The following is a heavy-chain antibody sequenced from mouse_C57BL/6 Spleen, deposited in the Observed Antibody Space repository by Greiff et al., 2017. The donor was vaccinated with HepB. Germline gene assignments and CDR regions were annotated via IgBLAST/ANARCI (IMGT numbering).Heavy chain of an antibody. J-gene: IGHJ4*01. V-gene: IGHV5-6*01. CDR1: GFTFSSYG. Sequence: DVQLVESGGDLVKPGGSLKLSCAASGFTFSSYGMSWVRQTPDKRLEWVATISSGGSYTYYPDSVKGRFPISRDNAKNTLYLQMSSLKSEDTAMYYCARHYYGSSPYAMDYWGQGTSVTVSS. CDR3: ARHYYGSSPYAMDY. CDR2: ISSGGSYT. D-gene: IGHD1-1*01.